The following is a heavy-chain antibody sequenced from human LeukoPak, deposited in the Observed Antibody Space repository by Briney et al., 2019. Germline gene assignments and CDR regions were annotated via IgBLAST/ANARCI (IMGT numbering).Heavy chain of an antibody. CDR2: INHSGST. CDR3: ARGDSEDVVIAYHFDY. Sequence: PSETLSLTCAVYGGSFSGYYWSWIRQPPGKGLEWIGEINHSGSTNYNPSLKSRVTISVDTSKNQFSLKLSSVTAADTAVYYCARGDSEDVVIAYHFDYWGQGTLVTVSS. J-gene: IGHJ4*02. D-gene: IGHD3-22*01. CDR1: GGSFSGYY. V-gene: IGHV4-34*01.